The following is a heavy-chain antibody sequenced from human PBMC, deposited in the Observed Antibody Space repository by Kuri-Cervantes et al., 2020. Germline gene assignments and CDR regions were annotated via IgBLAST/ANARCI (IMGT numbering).Heavy chain of an antibody. J-gene: IGHJ6*03. CDR1: GFTFSSYA. Sequence: GESLKISCAASGFTFSSYAMSWVRQAPGKGLEWVSAISGSGGSTYYADSVKGRFTISRDNSKNTLYLQMNSLRAEDTAVYYCASNIAAASNYYYMDVWGKGTTVTVSS. CDR3: ASNIAAASNYYYMDV. CDR2: ISGSGGST. D-gene: IGHD6-13*01. V-gene: IGHV3-23*01.